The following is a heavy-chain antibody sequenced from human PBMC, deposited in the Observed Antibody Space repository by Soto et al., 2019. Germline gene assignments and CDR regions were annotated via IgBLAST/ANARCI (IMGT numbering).Heavy chain of an antibody. Sequence: GGSLRLSCVASGFTFSHYAMTWVRQAPGKGLEWVAVIWYDGSSQYYAESVKGRFTISRDNSKNTLDLQMNSLRAEDSALYYCARDYSSTWYGVDSWGQGTLVTVSS. D-gene: IGHD6-13*01. V-gene: IGHV3-33*08. CDR1: GFTFSHYA. J-gene: IGHJ4*02. CDR3: ARDYSSTWYGVDS. CDR2: IWYDGSSQ.